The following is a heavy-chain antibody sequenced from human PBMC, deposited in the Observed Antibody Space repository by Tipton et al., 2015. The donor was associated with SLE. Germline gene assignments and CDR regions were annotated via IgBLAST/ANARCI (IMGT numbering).Heavy chain of an antibody. V-gene: IGHV4-61*01. CDR1: GGSISSSSYY. J-gene: IGHJ3*01. CDR3: ARMGLCTTTTCNEGAFDV. Sequence: TLSLTCTVSGGSISSSSYYWSWIRQPPGKGLEWIGYIYYTGNTNYNPSLKSRVTMSVDTSKSQFSLKLTFVSAADTAIYYCARMGLCTTTTCNEGAFDVWGQGSMVTVSS. CDR2: IYYTGNT. D-gene: IGHD2-2*01.